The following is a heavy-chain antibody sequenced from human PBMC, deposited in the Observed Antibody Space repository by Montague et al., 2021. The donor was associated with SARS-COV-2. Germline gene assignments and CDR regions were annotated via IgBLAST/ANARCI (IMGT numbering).Heavy chain of an antibody. V-gene: IGHV4-39*07. Sequence: SETLSLTCTVSGGSTSSSSYYWGWIRQPPGKGLEWIGSIYYSGXTXYXXXXKXRVTISVDTSKNQFSLKLSSVTAADTAVYYCARDTRITMIVVVQGYGMDVWGQGTTVTVSS. J-gene: IGHJ6*02. D-gene: IGHD3-22*01. CDR1: GGSTSSSSYY. CDR2: IYYSGXT. CDR3: ARDTRITMIVVVQGYGMDV.